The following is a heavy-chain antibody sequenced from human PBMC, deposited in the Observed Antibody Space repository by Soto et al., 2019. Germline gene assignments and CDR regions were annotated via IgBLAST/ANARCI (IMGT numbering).Heavy chain of an antibody. D-gene: IGHD2-15*01. Sequence: QVQLQQWGAELLRPSETRSLTCAVYGGSFSGYYWSWIRQPPGKGLEWIGEINHSGSTNYNPSLKSRVTIAVDTSKNQFSLKLNSVTAADTAMYYCARSGDIVVVVDATPAFDIWGQGTMVTVSS. V-gene: IGHV4-34*01. CDR2: INHSGST. CDR3: ARSGDIVVVVDATPAFDI. J-gene: IGHJ3*02. CDR1: GGSFSGYY.